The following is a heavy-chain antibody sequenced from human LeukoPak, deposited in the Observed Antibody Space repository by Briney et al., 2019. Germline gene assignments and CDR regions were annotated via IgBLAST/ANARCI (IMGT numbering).Heavy chain of an antibody. CDR3: ARGGEIYYFDY. Sequence: PSQTLSLTCTVSGGSISSGSYYWSWIRQPAGKGLEWIGRIYTSGSTNYNPSLKSRVTISVDTSENQFSLKLSSVTAADTAVYYCARGGEIYYFDYWGQGTLVTVSS. J-gene: IGHJ4*02. V-gene: IGHV4-61*02. D-gene: IGHD2/OR15-2a*01. CDR2: IYTSGST. CDR1: GGSISSGSYY.